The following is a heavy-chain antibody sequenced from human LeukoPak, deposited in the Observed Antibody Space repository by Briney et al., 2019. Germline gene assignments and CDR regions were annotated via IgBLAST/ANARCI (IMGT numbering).Heavy chain of an antibody. D-gene: IGHD3-22*01. CDR2: IYHSGST. Sequence: SETLSLTCTVSGGSISSGGYYWSWIRQHPGKGLEWIGYIYHSGSTYYNPSLKSRVTISVDRSKNQFSLKLSSVTAADTAVYYCARQYYYDSSGYYWGSFDYWGQGTLVTVSS. CDR1: GGSISSGGYY. CDR3: ARQYYYDSSGYYWGSFDY. V-gene: IGHV4-30-2*01. J-gene: IGHJ4*02.